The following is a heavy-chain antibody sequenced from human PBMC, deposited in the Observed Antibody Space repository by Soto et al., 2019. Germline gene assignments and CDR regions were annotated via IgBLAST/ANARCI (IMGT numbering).Heavy chain of an antibody. J-gene: IGHJ3*01. CDR3: ARDRGYR. Sequence: QLVESGGGLVQPGGSLRLSCAASGFSVSNNYMKWVRQAPGKGLEWVSLIYSGGSTYYADSVKGRFTISRDNSKNTLFLQMNRLRVEDTTVYYCARDRGYRWGQGTMVTVSS. D-gene: IGHD5-12*01. V-gene: IGHV3-66*01. CDR1: GFSVSNNY. CDR2: IYSGGST.